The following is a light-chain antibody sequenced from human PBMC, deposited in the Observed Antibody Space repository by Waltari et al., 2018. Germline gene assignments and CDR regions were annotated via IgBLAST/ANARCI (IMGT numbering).Light chain of an antibody. CDR2: DDS. Sequence: SAVRTQPPSISVAPGQTAKITCGGRNIGSNSVHWYQQRPGQAPHLLGFDDSARPSGSPDRCAGSHCEDTATLTISRVEAGDEADYYCQVWDSSSDWEFGEGTKLTV. V-gene: IGLV3-21*02. J-gene: IGLJ2*01. CDR1: NIGSNS. CDR3: QVWDSSSDWE.